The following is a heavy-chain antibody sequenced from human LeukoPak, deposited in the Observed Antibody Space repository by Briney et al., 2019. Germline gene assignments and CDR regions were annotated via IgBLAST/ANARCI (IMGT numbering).Heavy chain of an antibody. J-gene: IGHJ4*02. CDR2: IKEDGSEK. CDR3: ATKEPSTSGWSY. CDR1: GFTFNRDW. V-gene: IGHV3-7*01. D-gene: IGHD6-19*01. Sequence: PGGSLRLSCAASGFTFNRDWTAWVRQAPGKGLEWVANIKEDGSEKNYVDSVKGRFIISRDNAVNSVYLQMNDLRAEDTGVYYCATKEPSTSGWSYWGQGTLVTVSS.